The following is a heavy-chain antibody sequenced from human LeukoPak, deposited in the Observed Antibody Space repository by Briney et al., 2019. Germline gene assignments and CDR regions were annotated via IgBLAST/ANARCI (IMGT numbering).Heavy chain of an antibody. V-gene: IGHV5-51*01. Sequence: GESLKISSKGSGYSFSSNWIGWVRQMPGKGLEWMGIIYPGNSDTRYSPSFRGQATISADKSISTAYLQWSSLKASDTAMYYCARRINRANFDYWGQGTLVTVSS. CDR1: GYSFSSNW. J-gene: IGHJ4*02. CDR2: IYPGNSDT. CDR3: ARRINRANFDY. D-gene: IGHD1-14*01.